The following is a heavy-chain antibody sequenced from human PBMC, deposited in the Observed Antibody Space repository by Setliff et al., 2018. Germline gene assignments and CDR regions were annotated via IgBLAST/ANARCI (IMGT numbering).Heavy chain of an antibody. V-gene: IGHV3-7*01. CDR1: GFSFSNYY. Sequence: GSLRLSCVASGFSFSNYYMSWVRQAPGKGLEWVANIKEDGSEEYYVDSVKGRFTISRDNAKNSVFLQMNSLRTEDTAVYFCARVAMGASCSGTSCQKYRFDYWGQGTLVTVPS. CDR3: ARVAMGASCSGTSCQKYRFDY. CDR2: IKEDGSEE. D-gene: IGHD2-2*01. J-gene: IGHJ4*02.